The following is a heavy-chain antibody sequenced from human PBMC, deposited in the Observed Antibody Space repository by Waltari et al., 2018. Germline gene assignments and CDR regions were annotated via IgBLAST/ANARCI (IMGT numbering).Heavy chain of an antibody. J-gene: IGHJ6*02. Sequence: QVQLQESGPGLVKPSETLSLTCTVSGGSISSYYWSWIRQPPGKGLEWIGYIYYSGSTNSNPSLKSRVTISVDTSKNQFSLKLSSVTAADTAVYYCARDGTYGMDVWGQGTTVTVSS. D-gene: IGHD1-26*01. CDR1: GGSISSYY. V-gene: IGHV4-59*01. CDR3: ARDGTYGMDV. CDR2: IYYSGST.